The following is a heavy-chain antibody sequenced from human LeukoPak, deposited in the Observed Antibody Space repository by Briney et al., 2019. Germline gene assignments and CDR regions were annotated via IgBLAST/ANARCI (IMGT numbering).Heavy chain of an antibody. Sequence: ASVKVSCKASGYTFTGYYMHWVRQAPGQGLEWMGWIYPNSGGTNYAQKLQGRVTMTRDTSISTAYMELSGLTSDDTAVYYCASLKNYYDSSGYLVTDAFDIWGQGTMVTVSS. D-gene: IGHD3-22*01. CDR1: GYTFTGYY. V-gene: IGHV1-2*02. CDR2: IYPNSGGT. CDR3: ASLKNYYDSSGYLVTDAFDI. J-gene: IGHJ3*02.